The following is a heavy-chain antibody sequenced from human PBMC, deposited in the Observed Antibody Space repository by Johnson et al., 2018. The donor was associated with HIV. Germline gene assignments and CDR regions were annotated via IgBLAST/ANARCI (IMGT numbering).Heavy chain of an antibody. J-gene: IGHJ3*02. Sequence: VQLVESGGGLVQPGGSLRLSCAASGFTFSSYDMHWVRQATGKGLEWVSTIGTSGDTYHPGSVKGRFTISRDNSKNTLFLQMNSLRAEDTAVYYCARDPYTSAGNPFDIWGQGTRVTVS. CDR2: IGTSGDT. D-gene: IGHD3-10*01. V-gene: IGHV3-13*01. CDR3: ARDPYTSAGNPFDI. CDR1: GFTFSSYD.